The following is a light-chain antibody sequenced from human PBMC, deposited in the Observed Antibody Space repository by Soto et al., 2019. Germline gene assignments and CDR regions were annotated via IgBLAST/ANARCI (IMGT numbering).Light chain of an antibody. V-gene: IGLV2-8*01. CDR3: SSYAGSKGVV. CDR2: EVS. J-gene: IGLJ2*01. CDR1: SSDVGGYNY. Sequence: QSALTQPPSASGSPGQSVTISCTGTSSDVGGYNYVSWYQQHPGKAPKLMIYEVSKRPSGVPDRFSGSKPGNTASLTVSGLQAEDEADYYCSSYAGSKGVVFGGGTKLTVL.